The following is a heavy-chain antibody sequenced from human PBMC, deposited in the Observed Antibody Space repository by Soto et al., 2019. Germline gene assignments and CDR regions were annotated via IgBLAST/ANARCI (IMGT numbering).Heavy chain of an antibody. J-gene: IGHJ6*03. Sequence: QVQLVQSGAEVKKPGASVKVSCKASGYTFTSYDINWVRQDTGQGLEWMGWMNPNSGNTGYAQKFQGSVLMTRNTSISTAYMELSSLRSEDTAVYYCARARLRFGKGYMDVWGKGTTVTVSS. CDR3: ARARLRFGKGYMDV. D-gene: IGHD3-3*01. V-gene: IGHV1-8*01. CDR2: MNPNSGNT. CDR1: GYTFTSYD.